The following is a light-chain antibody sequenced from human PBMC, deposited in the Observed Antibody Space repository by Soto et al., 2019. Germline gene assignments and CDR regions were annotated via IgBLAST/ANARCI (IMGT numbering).Light chain of an antibody. CDR2: GAS. J-gene: IGKJ5*01. CDR1: QSVAND. Sequence: EIVMTQSPATLSVSPGERATLSCRASQSVANDLAWYQHKPGQAPRLLIYGASTWATGIPARFSGSGSGTDFTLIISSLQSEDFAVYYCQQYNNWPPITFGQGTRLEIK. CDR3: QQYNNWPPIT. V-gene: IGKV3D-15*01.